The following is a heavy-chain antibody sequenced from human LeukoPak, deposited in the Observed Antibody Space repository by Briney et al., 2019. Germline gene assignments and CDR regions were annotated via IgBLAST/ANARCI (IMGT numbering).Heavy chain of an antibody. CDR1: GFTVSTNY. Sequence: GSLRLSCAPSGFTVSTNYMNWVRQAPGKGLEWVSVIYPDGGAYSADSLKGRFTTSRDNSKNTLYLQMNSLRAEDTALYYCAGGLGAFDIWGQGTVVTVSS. J-gene: IGHJ3*02. V-gene: IGHV3-53*01. D-gene: IGHD6-19*01. CDR3: AGGLGAFDI. CDR2: IYPDGGA.